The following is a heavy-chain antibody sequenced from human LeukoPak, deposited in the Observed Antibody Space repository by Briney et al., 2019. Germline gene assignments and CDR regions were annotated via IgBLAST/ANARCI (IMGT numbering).Heavy chain of an antibody. CDR3: TTDSGAARPYYSYYYMDV. Sequence: ASVKVSCKVSGYTFTDYYMHWVPQAPGKGLEWMGLVDPEDGETIYAEKFQGRVTITADTSTDTAYMELSSLRSEDTAVYYCTTDSGAARPYYSYYYMDVWRKGTTVTVSS. CDR2: VDPEDGET. D-gene: IGHD6-6*01. CDR1: GYTFTDYY. V-gene: IGHV1-69-2*01. J-gene: IGHJ6*03.